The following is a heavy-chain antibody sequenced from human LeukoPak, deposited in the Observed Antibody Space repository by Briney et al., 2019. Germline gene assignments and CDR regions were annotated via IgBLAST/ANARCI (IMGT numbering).Heavy chain of an antibody. CDR3: ARMVRGVINYYYGMDV. J-gene: IGHJ6*02. D-gene: IGHD3-10*01. CDR1: GRSISSGGYY. CDR2: IYYSRSP. V-gene: IGHV4-31*03. Sequence: SETLSLTCTVSGRSISSGGYYWSWIRQHPGKGLEWIGYIYYSRSPYYNPSLQSRVTISVDTSKNQFSLKLSSVTAADTAVYYCARMVRGVINYYYGMDVGGQGTTVTVSS.